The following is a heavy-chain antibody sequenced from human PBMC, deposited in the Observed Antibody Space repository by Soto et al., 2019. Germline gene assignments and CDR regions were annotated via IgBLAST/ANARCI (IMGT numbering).Heavy chain of an antibody. CDR1: GFTVSSNY. J-gene: IGHJ4*02. CDR3: ARAPADIHPPYFDY. V-gene: IGHV3-53*04. CDR2: IYSGGGT. Sequence: EVQLVESGGGLVQPGGSLRLSCAASGFTVSSNYMSWVRQAPGKGLEWVSVIYSGGGTYYADSVKGRFTISRHNSKNTLYLQMNSLRAEDTAVYYCARAPADIHPPYFDYWGQGTLVTVSS. D-gene: IGHD2-15*01.